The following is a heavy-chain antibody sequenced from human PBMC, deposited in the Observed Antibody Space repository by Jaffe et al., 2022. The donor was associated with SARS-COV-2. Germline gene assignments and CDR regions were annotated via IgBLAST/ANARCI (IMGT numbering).Heavy chain of an antibody. D-gene: IGHD3-16*01. CDR1: GFTFSSDW. Sequence: EVQLVESGGGLVQPGGSLRLSCGASGFTFSSDWMSWVRQAPGKGLEWVASIKRDGSETSYVDSVKGRFTISRDNAKNSLYLQMNSLRAEDTAVYYCASSGGGSFDIWGQGTMVTVSS. V-gene: IGHV3-7*01. CDR3: ASSGGGSFDI. J-gene: IGHJ3*02. CDR2: IKRDGSET.